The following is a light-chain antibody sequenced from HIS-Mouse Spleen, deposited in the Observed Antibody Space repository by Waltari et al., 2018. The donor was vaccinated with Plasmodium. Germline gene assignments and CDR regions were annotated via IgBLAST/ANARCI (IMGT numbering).Light chain of an antibody. Sequence: SSELTQDPAVSVALGPTVRITCQGDSLRSYYASWYQQKPGQAPVLVIYGKNNRPSGTPARFSGSSSGNTASLTITGAQAEDEADYYCNSRDSSGNHLVFGGGTKLTVL. J-gene: IGLJ2*01. V-gene: IGLV3-19*01. CDR3: NSRDSSGNHLV. CDR2: GKN. CDR1: SLRSYY.